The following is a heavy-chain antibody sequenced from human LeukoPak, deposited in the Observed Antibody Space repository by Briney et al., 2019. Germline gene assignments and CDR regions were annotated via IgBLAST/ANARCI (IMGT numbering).Heavy chain of an antibody. CDR2: ISRGGSST. Sequence: GGSLRLSCAASGFTFSDYYMSWIRQTPGGGLDWVSYISRGGSSTYYADSVEGRLTISRDNAKNSLDLQMSSLRVDDTAVYYCARMISSSSCAPDYWGQGTLVTVSS. D-gene: IGHD6-13*01. CDR3: ARMISSSSCAPDY. CDR1: GFTFSDYY. J-gene: IGHJ4*02. V-gene: IGHV3-11*01.